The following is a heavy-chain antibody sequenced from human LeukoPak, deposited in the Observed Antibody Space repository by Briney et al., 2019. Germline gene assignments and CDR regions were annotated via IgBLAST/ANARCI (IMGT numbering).Heavy chain of an antibody. J-gene: IGHJ4*02. V-gene: IGHV3-7*01. Sequence: GGSLRLSCAASGFIFSSYWMSWVRQAPGKGLEWVANVNEDGSKKYHVDSMKGRFTISRDNAKNSLYLQVNSLRAEDTAVYYCARAGDRGTVDFWGQGTLVTVSS. D-gene: IGHD7-27*01. CDR1: GFIFSSYW. CDR3: ARAGDRGTVDF. CDR2: VNEDGSKK.